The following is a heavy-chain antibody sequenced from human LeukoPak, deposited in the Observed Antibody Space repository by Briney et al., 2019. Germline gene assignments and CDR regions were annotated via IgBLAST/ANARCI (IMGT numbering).Heavy chain of an antibody. V-gene: IGHV5-51*01. CDR1: GYSFSTYW. CDR3: ARLSMIDTFDI. J-gene: IGHJ3*02. CDR2: IYPGDSDT. Sequence: GESLKISCKGSGYSFSTYWIGWVRQMPGKGLEWMGIIYPGDSDTKYSPSFQDQVTISADKSINTAYLHWRSLKASDTAMYYCARLSMIDTFDIWGLGTVVTVSS. D-gene: IGHD3-22*01.